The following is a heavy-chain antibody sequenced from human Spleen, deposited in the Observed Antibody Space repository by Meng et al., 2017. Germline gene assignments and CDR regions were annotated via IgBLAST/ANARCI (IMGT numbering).Heavy chain of an antibody. Sequence: VQLQQWGAGLLKPSETLSLTCAVYGGSFSGYYWSRIRQPPGKGLEWIGEINHSGSTNYNPSLKSRVTISVDTSQNNLSLKLSSVTAADSAVYYCARGPTTMAHDFDYWGQGTLVTVSS. CDR2: INHSGST. CDR1: GGSFSGYY. CDR3: ARGPTTMAHDFDY. J-gene: IGHJ4*02. V-gene: IGHV4-34*01. D-gene: IGHD4-11*01.